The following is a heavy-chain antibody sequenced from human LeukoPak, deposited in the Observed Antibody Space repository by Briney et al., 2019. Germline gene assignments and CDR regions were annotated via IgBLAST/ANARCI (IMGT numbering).Heavy chain of an antibody. CDR1: GGTFSSYA. V-gene: IGHV1-69*13. J-gene: IGHJ4*02. CDR3: ARDYYDSSGYLE. D-gene: IGHD3-22*01. CDR2: IIPIFGTA. Sequence: SVKVSCKASGGTFSSYAISWGRQAPGQGLEWVGGIIPIFGTANYAQKFQGRVTITADESTSTAYMELSSLRSEDTAVYYCARDYYDSSGYLEWGQGTLVTVSS.